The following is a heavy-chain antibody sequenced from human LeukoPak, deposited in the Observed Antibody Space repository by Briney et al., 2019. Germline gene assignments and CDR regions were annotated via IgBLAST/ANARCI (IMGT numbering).Heavy chain of an antibody. D-gene: IGHD3-3*01. J-gene: IGHJ4*02. CDR2: MNPNSGNT. CDR3: ARTKRYDFWSGHEGSAEDY. V-gene: IGHV1-8*01. CDR1: GYTFTSYD. Sequence: GASVKVSCKASGYTFTSYDINWLRQATGQGLEWMGWMNPNSGNTGYAQKFQGRVTMTRNTSISTAYMELSSLRSEDTAVYYCARTKRYDFWSGHEGSAEDYWGQGTLVTVSS.